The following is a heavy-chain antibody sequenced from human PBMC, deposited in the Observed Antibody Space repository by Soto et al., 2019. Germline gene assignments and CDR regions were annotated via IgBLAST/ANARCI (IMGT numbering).Heavy chain of an antibody. Sequence: QVQLQESGPRLVEASQTLSLTCTVSNASITSSGYYWSWVRQPPGKRLEWIGYIYHSGSTFYSPSHQSRLTMSVDTSKKPFSLTLRPVTAADAAVYHCARMSGTYYFPDYWGQGTLVTVSS. V-gene: IGHV4-31*03. CDR3: ARMSGTYYFPDY. D-gene: IGHD1-26*01. CDR2: IYHSGST. CDR1: NASITSSGYY. J-gene: IGHJ4*02.